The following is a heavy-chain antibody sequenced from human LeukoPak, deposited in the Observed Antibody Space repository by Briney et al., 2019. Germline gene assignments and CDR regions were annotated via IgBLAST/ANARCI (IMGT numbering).Heavy chain of an antibody. V-gene: IGHV3-23*01. CDR3: AKPIVVVITPTEHAFDI. J-gene: IGHJ3*02. CDR1: GFTFSSYA. Sequence: GGSLRLSCAASGFTFSSYAMSWVRQAPGKGLEWVSAISGSGGSTYYADSVKGRFTISRDNSKNTLYLQMNSLRAEDTAVYYCAKPIVVVITPTEHAFDIWGQGTMVTVSS. D-gene: IGHD3-22*01. CDR2: ISGSGGST.